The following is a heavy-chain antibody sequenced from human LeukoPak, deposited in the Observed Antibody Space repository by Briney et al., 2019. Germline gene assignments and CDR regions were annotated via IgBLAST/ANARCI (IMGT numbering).Heavy chain of an antibody. CDR1: GGSISSSNYY. Sequence: SETLSLTCTVSGGSISSSNYYWGWIRQPPGKGLEWIGSIYYSGSTYYTPSLKSRVTISVDTSKNQFSLKLSSVTAADTAVYYCASLYGSGSYYPSDYWGQGILVTVSS. CDR3: ASLYGSGSYYPSDY. CDR2: IYYSGST. J-gene: IGHJ4*02. V-gene: IGHV4-39*07. D-gene: IGHD3-10*01.